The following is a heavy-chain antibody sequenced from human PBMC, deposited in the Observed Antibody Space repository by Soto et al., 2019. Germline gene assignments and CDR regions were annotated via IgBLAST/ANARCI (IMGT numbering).Heavy chain of an antibody. CDR2: ISSSGKTI. V-gene: IGHV3-48*03. D-gene: IGHD4-17*01. CDR3: ARNNGDYEVY. J-gene: IGHJ4*02. Sequence: EGQLVESGGDLVQPGGSRRLSCVASGFTFSSYEMNWVRQAPGKGLEWVSYISSSGKTIHYADSVKGRFTISRDNAKNSLYLQMNSLRAEDTAVHYCARNNGDYEVYWGQGTLVTVSS. CDR1: GFTFSSYE.